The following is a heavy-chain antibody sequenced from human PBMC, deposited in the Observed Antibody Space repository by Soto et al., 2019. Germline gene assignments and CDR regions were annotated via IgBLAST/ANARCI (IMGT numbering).Heavy chain of an antibody. CDR1: GFTFSSYS. J-gene: IGHJ4*02. V-gene: IGHV3-23*01. D-gene: IGHD6-6*01. CDR2: ISGSGSST. CDR3: AKDRQLVLPRNLDC. Sequence: PGGSLRLSCAASGFTFSSYSMSWVRQAPGKGLEWVSVISGSGSSTFYADSVKGRFTISRDNSKNTLYLQMNSLRAEDTAVYYCAKDRQLVLPRNLDCWGQGALVTVSS.